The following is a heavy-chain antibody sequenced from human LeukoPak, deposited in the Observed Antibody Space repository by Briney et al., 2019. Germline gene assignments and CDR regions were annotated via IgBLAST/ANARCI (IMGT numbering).Heavy chain of an antibody. CDR2: ISFHGANE. J-gene: IGHJ1*01. CDR3: AKGRRGSSYVHYFDT. D-gene: IGHD3-22*01. Sequence: PGGSLRLSCAASGFTVSSNYMSWVRQAPGKGLDWVAVISFHGANEYYADSVKGRFTISRDNSNNTLYLQMNSVRAEDTAVYYCAKGRRGSSYVHYFDTWGQGTLVIVSS. CDR1: GFTVSSNY. V-gene: IGHV3-30*18.